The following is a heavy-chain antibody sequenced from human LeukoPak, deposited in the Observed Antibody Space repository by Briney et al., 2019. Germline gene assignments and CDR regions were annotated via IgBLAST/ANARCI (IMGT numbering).Heavy chain of an antibody. CDR2: IYSGGST. J-gene: IGHJ3*02. V-gene: IGHV3-66*02. CDR1: GFTVSSNY. D-gene: IGHD2-2*01. CDR3: ALSTSYTVDI. Sequence: GGSLRLSCAASGFTVSSNYMSWVRQAPGKGLEWVSVIYSGGSTYYADSVTGRFTISRDNSKNTLYLQMNSLRAEDTAVYYCALSTSYTVDIWGQGTMVTVSS.